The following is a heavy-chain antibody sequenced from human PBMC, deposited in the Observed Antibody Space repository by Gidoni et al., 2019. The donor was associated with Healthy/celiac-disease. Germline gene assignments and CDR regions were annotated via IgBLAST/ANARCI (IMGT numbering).Heavy chain of an antibody. V-gene: IGHV3-30-3*01. CDR3: AGGEGVDTAMMFDY. CDR1: GFTFSSYA. J-gene: IGHJ4*02. Sequence: QVQLVESGGGVVQPGRSLRLSCAAPGFTFSSYARHWVRQAPGKGLEWVAVISYDGSNKYYADSVKGRFTISRDNSKNTLYLQMNSLRAEDTAVYYCAGGEGVDTAMMFDYWGQGTLVTVSS. CDR2: ISYDGSNK. D-gene: IGHD5-18*01.